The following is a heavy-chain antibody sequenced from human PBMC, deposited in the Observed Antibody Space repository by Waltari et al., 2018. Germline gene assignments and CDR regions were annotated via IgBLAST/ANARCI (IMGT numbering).Heavy chain of an antibody. Sequence: QVQLQESGPGLVKPSQTLSLTCTVSGGSISSGSYYWSWIRQPAGKGLEWIGRIYTSGSTNYNPSLKSRVTIAVDTSKNQFSLKRSSVTAADTAVYYCARVSRYYGSVFDYWGQGTLVTVSS. J-gene: IGHJ4*02. V-gene: IGHV4-61*02. CDR2: IYTSGST. CDR3: ARVSRYYGSVFDY. CDR1: GGSISSGSYY. D-gene: IGHD3-10*01.